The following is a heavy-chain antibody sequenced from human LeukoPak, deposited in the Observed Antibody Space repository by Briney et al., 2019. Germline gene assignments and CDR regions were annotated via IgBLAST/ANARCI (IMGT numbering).Heavy chain of an antibody. Sequence: GWSLRLSCAASGFTFSSYMMHWVRQAPGKGLVWVSRLNRGGDTTTYADSVKGRFTISRDNAKNSLYLQMNSLRAEDTAVYYCAKDRYDSSGGVDYWGQGTLVTVSS. CDR3: AKDRYDSSGGVDY. D-gene: IGHD3-22*01. J-gene: IGHJ4*02. CDR1: GFTFSSYM. V-gene: IGHV3-74*01. CDR2: LNRGGDTT.